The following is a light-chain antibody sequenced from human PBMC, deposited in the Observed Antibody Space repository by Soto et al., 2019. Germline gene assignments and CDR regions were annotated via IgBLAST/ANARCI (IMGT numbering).Light chain of an antibody. CDR3: QQLNSYPLT. V-gene: IGKV1-9*01. CDR2: AAS. J-gene: IGKJ4*01. Sequence: DIQLTQSPSFLSASVGDRVTITCRASQGISSYLAWYQQKPGTAPKLLIYAASTLQSGFPSRFSGSGSGTEFPLTISSLQPEDFATYYCQQLNSYPLTFGGGTKVEIK. CDR1: QGISSY.